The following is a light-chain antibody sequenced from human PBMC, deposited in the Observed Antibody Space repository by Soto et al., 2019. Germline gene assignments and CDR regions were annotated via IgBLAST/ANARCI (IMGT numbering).Light chain of an antibody. V-gene: IGKV3-11*01. CDR3: QQRDNRT. Sequence: EIVLTQSPATLSLSPGERATLSCRASQNFSNYLAWYQQKPGQAPRLLIYDASNRATGIPARFSGSGSGTDFTLTISSLEPEDFAVYYCQQRDNRTFGQGTKVEMK. CDR1: QNFSNY. CDR2: DAS. J-gene: IGKJ1*01.